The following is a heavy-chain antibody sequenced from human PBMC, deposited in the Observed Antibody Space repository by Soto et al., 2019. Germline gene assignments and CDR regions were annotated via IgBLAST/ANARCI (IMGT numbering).Heavy chain of an antibody. D-gene: IGHD4-17*01. CDR2: IIPILGIA. J-gene: IGHJ4*02. Sequence: SVKVSWKASGGTFSSYTISWLRPAPGQELDWMGRIIPILGIANYAQKFQGRVTITADKSTSTAYMELSSLRSDDTAVYYCARAIDYGHYVFDYWGQGTLVTVSS. CDR3: ARAIDYGHYVFDY. V-gene: IGHV1-69*02. CDR1: GGTFSSYT.